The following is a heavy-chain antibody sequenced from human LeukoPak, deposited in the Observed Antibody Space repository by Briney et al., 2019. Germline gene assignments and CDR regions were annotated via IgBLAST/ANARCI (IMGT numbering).Heavy chain of an antibody. CDR1: GFTFSSYD. V-gene: IGHV3-13*01. CDR2: IGTAVDT. D-gene: IGHD7-27*01. J-gene: IGHJ3*02. Sequence: GGSLRLSCAASGFTFSSYDMHWVRQATGKGLEWVSAIGTAVDTSYAVSVKGRFTISRENAKNSLYLQMNSLRAGDTAVYYCARRNWGSGGGFDIWGQGTMVTVSS. CDR3: ARRNWGSGGGFDI.